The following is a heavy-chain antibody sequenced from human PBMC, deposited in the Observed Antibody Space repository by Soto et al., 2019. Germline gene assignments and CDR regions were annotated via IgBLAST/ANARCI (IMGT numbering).Heavy chain of an antibody. CDR2: IWYDGSIK. Sequence: QVQLVQSGGGVVQPGRSLRLSCAASGFTFSTYGMHWVRQAPGKGLEWVAVIWYDGSIKYYADSVKGRFTISRDNSKNTLYLQMSSLSADDTAVYYCARDWSGAEDYWGEGALVTVSS. J-gene: IGHJ4*02. CDR3: ARDWSGAEDY. D-gene: IGHD3-3*01. V-gene: IGHV3-33*01. CDR1: GFTFSTYG.